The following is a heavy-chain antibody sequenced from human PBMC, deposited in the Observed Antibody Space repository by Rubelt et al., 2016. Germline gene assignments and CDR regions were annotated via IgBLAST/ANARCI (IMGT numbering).Heavy chain of an antibody. D-gene: IGHD1-1*01. V-gene: IGHV3-NL1*01. CDR1: GFTFSDYG. Sequence: QVQLVESGGGVVQPGGSLRLSCAASGFTFSDYGMHWVRRSPGRGLEWLASVSGRTTYYADSVKGRFTIYRDNSKDTLYLQMDSLRAEDTALHYCAKTRGGLLEAFDLWGQGTMVTVSS. J-gene: IGHJ3*01. CDR3: AKTRGGLLEAFDL. CDR2: VSGRTT.